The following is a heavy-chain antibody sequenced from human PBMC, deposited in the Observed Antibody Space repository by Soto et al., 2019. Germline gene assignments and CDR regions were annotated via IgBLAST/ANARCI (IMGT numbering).Heavy chain of an antibody. D-gene: IGHD4-17*01. Sequence: EVQLVESGGGLVQPGGSLRLSFAASGFTVSSNYMSWVRQAPGKGLEWVSVIYSGGSTYYADSVKGRFTISRDNSKTTLSLQMNSLRADDTAVYYCARDFVHGDHPEYFQHWGQGTLVTVSS. CDR3: ARDFVHGDHPEYFQH. CDR1: GFTVSSNY. V-gene: IGHV3-66*01. J-gene: IGHJ1*01. CDR2: IYSGGST.